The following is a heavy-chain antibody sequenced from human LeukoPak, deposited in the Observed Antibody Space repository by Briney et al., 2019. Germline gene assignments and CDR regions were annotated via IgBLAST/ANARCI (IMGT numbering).Heavy chain of an antibody. Sequence: SETLSLTCTVSGGSISSYYWSWIRQPPGKGLEWIGYIYYSGSTNYNPSLKSRVTISVDTSKNQFSLKLSSVTAADTAVYYCARRKITMVPILPRRSGIDYWGQGTLVTVSS. D-gene: IGHD3-10*01. CDR1: GGSISSYY. CDR2: IYYSGST. J-gene: IGHJ4*02. CDR3: ARRKITMVPILPRRSGIDY. V-gene: IGHV4-59*12.